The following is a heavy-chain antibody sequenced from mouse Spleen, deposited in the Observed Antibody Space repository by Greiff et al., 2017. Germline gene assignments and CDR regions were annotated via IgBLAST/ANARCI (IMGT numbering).Heavy chain of an antibody. D-gene: IGHD3-2*01. CDR1: GFTFSSYS. V-gene: IGHV5-9-4*01. Sequence: EVKLVESGGGLVKPGGSLKLSCAASGFTFSSYSMSWVRQSPEKRLEWVAEISSGGSYTYYPDTVTGRFTISRDNAKNTLYLEMSSLRAEDTAMYYCARDRQLGAMDYWGQGTSVTVSS. CDR3: ARDRQLGAMDY. CDR2: ISSGGSYT. J-gene: IGHJ4*01.